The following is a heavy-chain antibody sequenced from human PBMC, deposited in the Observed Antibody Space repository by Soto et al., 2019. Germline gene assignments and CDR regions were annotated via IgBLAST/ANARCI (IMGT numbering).Heavy chain of an antibody. Sequence: QIQLVQSGAEVKKPGASVKVSCKASGYSFDSYGLTWVRQAPGQGLEWVGWISGYNGNTNYAQKFQGRVTMTTDTSTSTAYMELRGLRSDDTAVYYCARAYNSDYWGQGTLVTVSS. D-gene: IGHD1-20*01. CDR2: ISGYNGNT. J-gene: IGHJ4*02. V-gene: IGHV1-18*01. CDR3: ARAYNSDY. CDR1: GYSFDSYG.